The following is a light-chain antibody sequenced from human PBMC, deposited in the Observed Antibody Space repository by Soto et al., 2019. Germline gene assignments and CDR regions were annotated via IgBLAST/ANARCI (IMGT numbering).Light chain of an antibody. CDR2: AAS. CDR1: QGISNY. Sequence: DIQMTQSPSSLSASVGDRVTITCRASQGISNYLAWYQQKPGKVPRLMIYAASTLHSGVPSRFSGGGSGTEFTLTISSLEPEDVATYYCQKYNSAPLTFGGGTRVGIK. CDR3: QKYNSAPLT. J-gene: IGKJ4*01. V-gene: IGKV1-27*01.